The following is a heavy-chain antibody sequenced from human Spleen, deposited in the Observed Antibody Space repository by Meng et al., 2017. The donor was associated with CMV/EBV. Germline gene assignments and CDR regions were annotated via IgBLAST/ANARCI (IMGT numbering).Heavy chain of an antibody. D-gene: IGHD3-3*01. J-gene: IGHJ6*02. V-gene: IGHV3-20*04. Sequence: GESLKISCAASGFSFDEYGMSWVRQAPGKGLEWVSGINWNGGSTGYADSVKGRFTISRDNSKNTLYLQMNSLRAEDTAVYYCAKDPGFLEWSSYYYGMDVWGQGTTVTVSS. CDR1: GFSFDEYG. CDR2: INWNGGST. CDR3: AKDPGFLEWSSYYYGMDV.